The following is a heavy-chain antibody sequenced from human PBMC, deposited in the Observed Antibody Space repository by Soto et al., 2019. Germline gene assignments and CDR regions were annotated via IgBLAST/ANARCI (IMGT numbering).Heavy chain of an antibody. J-gene: IGHJ4*02. CDR1: GFTFSLYG. CDR2: IWDDGRRK. CDR3: ATWQGSLNFHY. V-gene: IGHV3-33*01. Sequence: TGGTLRLSCAASGFTFSLYGMHWVRQAPGKGLEWVAAIWDDGRRKYYADSVKDRLFISRDNSKSTLYLQLDSLRPEDTAVYYCATWQGSLNFHYWGQGTLVTVSS.